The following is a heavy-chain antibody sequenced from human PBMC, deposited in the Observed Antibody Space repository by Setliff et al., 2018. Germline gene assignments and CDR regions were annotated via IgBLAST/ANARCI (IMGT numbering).Heavy chain of an antibody. Sequence: PSETLSLTCAVSGSSIISDYYWVWIRRPPGRGLEWIGSIFQSGNTYYNPSLKSRVTISVDTSKNQFSLKVNSVTAADTAVYYCATLLANYGSGMDVWGQGTTVTVSS. CDR3: ATLLANYGSGMDV. D-gene: IGHD3-10*01. J-gene: IGHJ6*02. CDR2: IFQSGNT. V-gene: IGHV4-38-2*01. CDR1: GSSIISDYY.